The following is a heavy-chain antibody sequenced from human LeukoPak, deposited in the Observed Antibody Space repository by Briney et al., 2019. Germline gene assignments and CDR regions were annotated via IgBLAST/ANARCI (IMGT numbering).Heavy chain of an antibody. V-gene: IGHV3-7*01. J-gene: IGHJ4*02. CDR1: GFTFSSYA. D-gene: IGHD1-26*01. Sequence: PGGSLRLSCAASGFTFSSYAMSWVRQAPGKGLEWVANIKQDGSEKYYVDSVKGRFTISRDNAKNSLYLQMNSLRAEDTAVYYCARGYSGSYWGQGTLVTVSS. CDR3: ARGYSGSY. CDR2: IKQDGSEK.